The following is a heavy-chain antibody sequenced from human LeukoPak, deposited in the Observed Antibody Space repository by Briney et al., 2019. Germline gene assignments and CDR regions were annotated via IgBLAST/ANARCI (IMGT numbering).Heavy chain of an antibody. J-gene: IGHJ4*02. Sequence: SETLSLTCTVSGGSISNSSYYWGWIRQPPGKGLDWIGSIYYSGSTYYTPSIKSRVTISVDPSKNQFSMKLSSVTAADTAVYNCARRYYYHTSGYTWYYFDYWGQGTLVTVSS. CDR3: ARRYYYHTSGYTWYYFDY. V-gene: IGHV4-39*01. CDR1: GGSISNSSYY. CDR2: IYYSGST. D-gene: IGHD3-22*01.